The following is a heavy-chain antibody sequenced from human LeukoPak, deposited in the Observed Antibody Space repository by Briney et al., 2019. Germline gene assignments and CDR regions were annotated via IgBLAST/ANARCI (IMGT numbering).Heavy chain of an antibody. J-gene: IGHJ5*02. CDR2: INHSGST. CDR3: ARGRATYYDFWSGYSNFNWFDP. Sequence: SETLSLTCAVSGGSFSGYYWSWIRQPPGKGLEWIGEINHSGSTNYNLSLKSRVTISVDTSKNQFSLKLSSVTAADTAVYYCARGRATYYDFWSGYSNFNWFDPWGQGTLVTVSS. CDR1: GGSFSGYY. V-gene: IGHV4-34*01. D-gene: IGHD3-3*01.